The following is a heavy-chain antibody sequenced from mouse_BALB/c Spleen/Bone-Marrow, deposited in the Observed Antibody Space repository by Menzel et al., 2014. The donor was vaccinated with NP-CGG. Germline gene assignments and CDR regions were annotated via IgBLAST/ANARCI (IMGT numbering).Heavy chain of an antibody. CDR3: ARLNYYGNLFV. Sequence: EVHLVESGGGLVQPGGSLKLSCAASGFDFSRFWMSWVRQAPGNGLEWIGEINPDSSTINYTPSLKDKFIISRDNAKNTLFLQMSKVRSEDTALYYCARLNYYGNLFVWGAGTTVTVSS. J-gene: IGHJ1*01. D-gene: IGHD1-1*01. CDR2: INPDSSTI. CDR1: GFDFSRFW. V-gene: IGHV4-1*02.